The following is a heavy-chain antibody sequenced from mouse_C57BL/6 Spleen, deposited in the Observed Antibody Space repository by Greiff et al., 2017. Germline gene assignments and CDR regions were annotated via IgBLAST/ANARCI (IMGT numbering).Heavy chain of an antibody. CDR1: GYAFTNYL. CDR3: ARRAQNYDYDEGFDY. J-gene: IGHJ2*01. V-gene: IGHV1-54*01. CDR2: INPGSGGT. Sequence: VQLQQSGAELVRPGTSVKVSCKASGYAFTNYLIEWVKQRPGQGLEWIGVINPGSGGTNYNEKFKGKATRTADKSSSTAYMQLSSLTSEDSAVYFCARRAQNYDYDEGFDYWGQGTTLTVSS. D-gene: IGHD2-4*01.